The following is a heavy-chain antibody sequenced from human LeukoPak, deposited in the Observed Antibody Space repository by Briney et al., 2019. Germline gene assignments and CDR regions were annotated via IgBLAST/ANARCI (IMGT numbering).Heavy chain of an antibody. CDR2: ISGSGGST. Sequence: GGSLRLFCAASGFTFSSYAMSWVRQAPGKGLEWVSAISGSGGSTYYADSVKGRFTISRDNSKNTLYLQMNSLRAEDTAVYYCAKDLRPYYYDSSGYFDYWGQGTLVTVSS. V-gene: IGHV3-23*01. CDR3: AKDLRPYYYDSSGYFDY. J-gene: IGHJ4*02. CDR1: GFTFSSYA. D-gene: IGHD3-22*01.